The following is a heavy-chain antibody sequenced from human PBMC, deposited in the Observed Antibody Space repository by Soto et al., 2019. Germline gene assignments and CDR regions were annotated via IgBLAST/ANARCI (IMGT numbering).Heavy chain of an antibody. Sequence: SGPTLVNPTQTLTLTCTFSGFSLSTSGMRVSWIRQPPGKALQWLARIDWDDDKFYTTSLRTRLTISKDTSKNQVVLTMTNMDPVDTATYYCAKTGTDGSWFDPWGQGTLVTVS. CDR3: AKTGTDGSWFDP. CDR2: IDWDDDK. D-gene: IGHD1-1*01. CDR1: GFSLSTSGMR. J-gene: IGHJ5*02. V-gene: IGHV2-70*04.